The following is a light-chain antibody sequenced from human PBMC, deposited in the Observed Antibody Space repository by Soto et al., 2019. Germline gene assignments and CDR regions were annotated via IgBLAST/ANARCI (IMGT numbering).Light chain of an antibody. CDR3: QQSYSIPLT. J-gene: IGKJ1*01. Sequence: IKMNQSPSSLSASVGDRVTITCRASQGIRTYLNWFQQTPGKAPKLLIYGASSLQSGVPSRFSGNASGTDFTLTITSLQPEDFGTYHCQQSYSIPLTFGQGTKVDIK. V-gene: IGKV1-39*01. CDR2: GAS. CDR1: QGIRTY.